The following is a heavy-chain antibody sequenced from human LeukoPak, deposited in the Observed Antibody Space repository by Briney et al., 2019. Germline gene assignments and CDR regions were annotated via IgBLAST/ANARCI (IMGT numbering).Heavy chain of an antibody. J-gene: IGHJ4*02. CDR3: AKLGSGWLRDFDY. CDR2: IKEDGSEK. Sequence: GGSLRLSCAASGFTISSYWMSWVRQAPGKGLEWVANIKEDGSEKYYVDSVKGRFTISRDNVKNSLYLQMNSLRAEDTAVYYCAKLGSGWLRDFDYWGQGTLVTVSS. D-gene: IGHD6-19*01. CDR1: GFTISSYW. V-gene: IGHV3-7*01.